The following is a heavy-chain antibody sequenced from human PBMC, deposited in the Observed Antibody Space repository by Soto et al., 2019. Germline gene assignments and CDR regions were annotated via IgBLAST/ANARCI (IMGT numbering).Heavy chain of an antibody. V-gene: IGHV4-34*01. CDR3: ARGPDPYYYDSSGYMGPGFDY. J-gene: IGHJ4*02. CDR2: INHSGST. CDR1: GGSFSGYY. Sequence: PSETLSLTCAVYGGSFSGYYWSWIRQPPGKGLEWIGEINHSGSTNYNPSLKSRVTISVDTSKNQFSLKLSSVTAADTAVYYCARGPDPYYYDSSGYMGPGFDYWGQGTLVTVSS. D-gene: IGHD3-22*01.